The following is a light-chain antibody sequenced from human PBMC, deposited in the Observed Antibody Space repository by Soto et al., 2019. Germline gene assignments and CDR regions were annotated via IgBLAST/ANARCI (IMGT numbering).Light chain of an antibody. CDR1: QSVSSSY. CDR3: HQYDSSPLA. Sequence: EIVLTQSPGTLSLSPGERATLSCRASQSVSSSYLAWYQQKPGQAPRLLIYGASSRATGIPDRFSGSGSGTDFTLTNSRLEPEDFAVYYCHQYDSSPLAFGGGTNVEIK. V-gene: IGKV3-20*01. CDR2: GAS. J-gene: IGKJ4*01.